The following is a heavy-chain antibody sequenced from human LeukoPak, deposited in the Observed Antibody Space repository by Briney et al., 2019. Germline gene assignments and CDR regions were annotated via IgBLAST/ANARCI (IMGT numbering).Heavy chain of an antibody. V-gene: IGHV4-39*01. J-gene: IGHJ5*02. CDR1: GGSISSSSYY. Sequence: KTSETLSLTCTVSGGSISSSSYYRGWIRQPPGKGLEWIGSIYYSGSTYYNPSLKSRVTISVDTSKNQFSLKLSSVTAADTAVYYCARRIPYSSSNWFDPWGQGTLVTVSS. CDR2: IYYSGST. D-gene: IGHD6-6*01. CDR3: ARRIPYSSSNWFDP.